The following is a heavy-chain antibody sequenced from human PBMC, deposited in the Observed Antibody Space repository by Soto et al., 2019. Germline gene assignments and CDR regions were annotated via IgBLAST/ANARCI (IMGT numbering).Heavy chain of an antibody. CDR1: GFTFSSDW. CDR3: ARERTSKGGLDI. Sequence: QTGGSLRLSCAASGFTFSSDWMNWVRQSPGKGLEWVSRIISGGTRVNYADSVKGRFTITRDNAKNTLYLEMHSLTVDDTAVYYCARERTSKGGLDIWGQGTTVTVSS. J-gene: IGHJ6*02. V-gene: IGHV3-74*01. CDR2: IISGGTRV.